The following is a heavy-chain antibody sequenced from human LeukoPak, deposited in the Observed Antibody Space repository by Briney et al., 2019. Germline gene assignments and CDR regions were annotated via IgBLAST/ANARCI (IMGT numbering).Heavy chain of an antibody. Sequence: PGGSLRFSCAASGFTFSSYAMSWVRQAPGKGLEWVSTLSGSGGSTYYADSVKGRFTISRDNSKNTLYLQMNSLRAEDTAVYYCAKDLTIFGVVLIVLEDDYWGQGTLVTVSS. D-gene: IGHD3-3*01. CDR2: LSGSGGST. CDR1: GFTFSSYA. CDR3: AKDLTIFGVVLIVLEDDY. V-gene: IGHV3-23*01. J-gene: IGHJ4*02.